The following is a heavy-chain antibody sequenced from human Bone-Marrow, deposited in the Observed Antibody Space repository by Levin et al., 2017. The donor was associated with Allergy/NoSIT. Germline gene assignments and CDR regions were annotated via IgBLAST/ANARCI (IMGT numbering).Heavy chain of an antibody. V-gene: IGHV1-2*06. CDR3: ATSSEGWFDP. J-gene: IGHJ5*02. CDR2: LNPDNGVA. CDR1: GDKLTYYY. Sequence: GASVKVSCKASGDKLTYYYFHWVRQAPGQGLEWLGRLNPDNGVAKLAEKYQGRVTLTRDTSISTVYMELTRLRSDDTAVYYCATSSEGWFDPWGQGTLVIVSS.